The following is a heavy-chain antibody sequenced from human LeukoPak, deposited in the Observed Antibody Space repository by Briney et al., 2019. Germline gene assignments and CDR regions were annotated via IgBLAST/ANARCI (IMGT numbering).Heavy chain of an antibody. J-gene: IGHJ6*02. D-gene: IGHD2-2*02. CDR2: ISGSGGST. CDR3: AKDRGYCSSTSCYTPGGGYYYYYGMDV. Sequence: GGSLRLSCAASGSTFSSYAMSWVRQAPGKGLEWVSAISGSGGSTYYADSVKGRFTISRDNSKNTLYLQMNSLRAEDTAVYYCAKDRGYCSSTSCYTPGGGYYYYYGMDVWGQGTTVTVSS. CDR1: GSTFSSYA. V-gene: IGHV3-23*01.